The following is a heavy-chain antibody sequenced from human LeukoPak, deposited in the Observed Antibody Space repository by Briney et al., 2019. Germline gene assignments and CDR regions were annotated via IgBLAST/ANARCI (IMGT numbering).Heavy chain of an antibody. J-gene: IGHJ6*02. V-gene: IGHV3-7*01. D-gene: IGHD1-7*01. CDR1: GFTSSRNW. Sequence: GGSLRLSCAASGFTSSRNWMSWVRQTPGKGLEWMANIKEDGSEEHYMDSVKGRFTISRDNAKNSLYLEMNSLRAEDTAVYYCASNWNYVRGYGMDVWGQGTTVIVSS. CDR2: IKEDGSEE. CDR3: ASNWNYVRGYGMDV.